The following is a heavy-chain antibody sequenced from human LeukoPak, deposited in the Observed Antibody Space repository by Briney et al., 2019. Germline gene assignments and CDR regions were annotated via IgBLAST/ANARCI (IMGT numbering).Heavy chain of an antibody. Sequence: GGSLRLSCAASGFTVSSNYMNWVRQAPGKGLEWVSYISSSSRTIYYADSVKGRFTISRDNAKNSLYLQMNSLRDEDTAVYYCASGTNDFWSGSHYFDYWGQGTLVTVSS. CDR2: ISSSSRTI. CDR1: GFTVSSNY. D-gene: IGHD3-3*01. J-gene: IGHJ4*02. V-gene: IGHV3-48*02. CDR3: ASGTNDFWSGSHYFDY.